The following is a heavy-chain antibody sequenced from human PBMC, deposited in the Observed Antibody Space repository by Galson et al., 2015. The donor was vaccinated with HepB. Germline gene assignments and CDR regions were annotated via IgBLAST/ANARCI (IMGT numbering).Heavy chain of an antibody. D-gene: IGHD4-17*01. CDR2: ISGSGGST. CDR1: GFTFSSYA. Sequence: SLRLSCAASGFTFSSYAMSWVRQAPGKGLEWVSAISGSGGSTYYADSVKGRFTISRDNSKNTLYLQMNSLRAEDTAVYYCAKDLGEGDYGDYGGSHYYYYGMDVWGQGTTVTVSS. J-gene: IGHJ6*02. CDR3: AKDLGEGDYGDYGGSHYYYYGMDV. V-gene: IGHV3-23*01.